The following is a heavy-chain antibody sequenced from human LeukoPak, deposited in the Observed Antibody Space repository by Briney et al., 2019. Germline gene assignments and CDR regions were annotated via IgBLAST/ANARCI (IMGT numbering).Heavy chain of an antibody. CDR2: IIPIFGTA. Sequence: SVKVSCKASGGTFSSYAISWVRQAPGQGLEWMGGIIPIFGTANYAQKFKGRVTITADESTSTAYMEPRSLRTEDTAVYYCARLGYENSSVGSFGLYYYYYYYYMDVWDKGTTVTVSS. CDR3: ARLGYENSSVGSFGLYYYYYYYYMDV. J-gene: IGHJ6*03. V-gene: IGHV1-69*01. CDR1: GGTFSSYA. D-gene: IGHD6-19*01.